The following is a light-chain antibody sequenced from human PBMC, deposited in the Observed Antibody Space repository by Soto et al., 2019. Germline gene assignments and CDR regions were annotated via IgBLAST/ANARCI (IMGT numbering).Light chain of an antibody. CDR1: NIGSKS. J-gene: IGLJ2*01. CDR3: QVWDSSSDPVV. CDR2: DDS. Sequence: SYELTQPPSVSVAPGQTARITCGGNNIGSKSGHWYQQKPGQAPVLVVYDDSDRPSGIPERFSGSNSGNTATLTISRVEAGDEADDYCQVWDSSSDPVVFGGGTKLTVL. V-gene: IGLV3-21*02.